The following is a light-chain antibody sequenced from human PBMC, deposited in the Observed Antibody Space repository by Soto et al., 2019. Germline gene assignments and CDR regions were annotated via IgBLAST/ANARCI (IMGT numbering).Light chain of an antibody. CDR2: AAS. J-gene: IGKJ4*01. CDR1: QGIGSY. Sequence: IQLTQSPSSLSASVGDRVTISCRASQGIGSYLSCYQQKPGEAPKLLIFAASTLQSGVPSRVSGSGSGTDFTLTISSLQAEDFATYYCQQLNSYPLTFGGGTKVDIK. CDR3: QQLNSYPLT. V-gene: IGKV1-9*01.